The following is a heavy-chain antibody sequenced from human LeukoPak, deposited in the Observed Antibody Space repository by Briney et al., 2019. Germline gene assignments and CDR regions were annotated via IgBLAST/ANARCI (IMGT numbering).Heavy chain of an antibody. CDR1: GYTFTGYY. D-gene: IGHD3-3*01. Sequence: ASVKVSCKASGYTFTGYYMHWVRRAPGQGLEWMGWINPNSGGTNYAQKFQGRVTMTRDTSISTAYMELSRLRSDDTAVYYCARLYRFLDAWGMDVWGQGTTVTVSS. V-gene: IGHV1-2*02. CDR2: INPNSGGT. CDR3: ARLYRFLDAWGMDV. J-gene: IGHJ6*02.